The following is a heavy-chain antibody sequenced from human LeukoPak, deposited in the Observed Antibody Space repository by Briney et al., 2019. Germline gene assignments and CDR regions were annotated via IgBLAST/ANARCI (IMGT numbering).Heavy chain of an antibody. D-gene: IGHD4-17*01. V-gene: IGHV3-23*01. CDR2: INWNGGST. CDR1: GFTFSSYA. CDR3: AKDGGYGDGGNHYYYYMDV. Sequence: GGSLRLSCAASGFTFSSYAMTWVRQAPGKGLEWVSGINWNGGSTGYADSVKGRFTISRDNSKNTLYLQMNSLRAEDTAVYYCAKDGGYGDGGNHYYYYMDVWGKGTTVTISS. J-gene: IGHJ6*03.